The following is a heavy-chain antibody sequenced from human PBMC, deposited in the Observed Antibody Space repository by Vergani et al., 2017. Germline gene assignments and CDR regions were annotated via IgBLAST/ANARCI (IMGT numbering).Heavy chain of an antibody. Sequence: QVQLEESGGGVVQPGRSLRLSCAGSGFTLSSHAMHWVRQAPGKGLEWVAFIWYDGSKEYYADSVKGRFTISRDNSKNTLYLQMNNLRAADTAVYYCAMSGYCAHGVCYMTYYYYRDFWGKGTEVAVSS. CDR3: AMSGYCAHGVCYMTYYYYRDF. V-gene: IGHV3-33*01. D-gene: IGHD2-8*01. CDR1: GFTLSSHA. J-gene: IGHJ6*03. CDR2: IWYDGSKE.